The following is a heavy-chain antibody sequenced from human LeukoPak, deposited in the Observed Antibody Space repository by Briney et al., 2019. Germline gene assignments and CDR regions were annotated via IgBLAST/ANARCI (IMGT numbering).Heavy chain of an antibody. D-gene: IGHD2-15*01. CDR2: ISAYNGNT. CDR1: GYTFTSYG. CDR3: AREIGYCSGGSCYSI. V-gene: IGHV1-18*01. J-gene: IGHJ4*02. Sequence: SVKVSCEASGYTFTSYGISWVRQAPGQGLEWMGWISAYNGNTNYAQKLQGRVTMTTDTSTSTAYMELRSLRSDDTAVYYCAREIGYCSGGSCYSIWGQGTLVTVSS.